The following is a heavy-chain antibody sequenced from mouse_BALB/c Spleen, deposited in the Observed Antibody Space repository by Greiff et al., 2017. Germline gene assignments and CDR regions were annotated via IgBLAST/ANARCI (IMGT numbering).Heavy chain of an antibody. CDR1: GFSLTSYG. V-gene: IGHV2-9*02. Sequence: QVQLQQSGPGLVAPSQSLSITCTVSGFSLTSYGVHWVRQPPGKGLEWLGVIWAGGSTNYNSALMSRLSISKDNSKSQVFLKMNSLQTDDTAMYYCARDYLYYGSSYRFAYWGQGTLVTVSA. D-gene: IGHD1-1*01. J-gene: IGHJ3*01. CDR3: ARDYLYYGSSYRFAY. CDR2: IWAGGST.